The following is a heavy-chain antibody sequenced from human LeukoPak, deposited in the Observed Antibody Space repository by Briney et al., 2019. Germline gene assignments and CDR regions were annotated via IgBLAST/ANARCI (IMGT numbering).Heavy chain of an antibody. V-gene: IGHV3-21*03. D-gene: IGHD4-17*01. CDR2: ISSSSSYI. CDR3: ARDNYGDYVGSLGFDP. CDR1: GFTFSSYS. J-gene: IGHJ5*02. Sequence: PGGSLRLSCAASGFTFSSYSMNWVRQAPGKGPEWVSSISSSSSYIYYADSVKGRFTISRDNAKNSLYLQMNSLRAEDTAVYYCARDNYGDYVGSLGFDPWGQGTLVTVSS.